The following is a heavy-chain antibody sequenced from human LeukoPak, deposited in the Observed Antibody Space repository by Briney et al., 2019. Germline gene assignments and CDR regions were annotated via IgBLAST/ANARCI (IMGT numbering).Heavy chain of an antibody. Sequence: SETLSLTCTVSGGSISSYYWSWIRQPPGKGLEWIGYIYTSGSTNYNPSLKSRVTISVDTSKNQFSLKLSSVTAADTAVYYCARHIVTMVRGVRSVYYMDVWGQGTTVTVSS. CDR1: GGSISSYY. V-gene: IGHV4-4*09. CDR2: IYTSGST. D-gene: IGHD3-10*01. CDR3: ARHIVTMVRGVRSVYYMDV. J-gene: IGHJ6*03.